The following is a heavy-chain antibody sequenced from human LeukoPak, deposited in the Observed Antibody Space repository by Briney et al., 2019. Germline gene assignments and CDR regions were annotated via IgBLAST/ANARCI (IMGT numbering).Heavy chain of an antibody. J-gene: IGHJ4*02. V-gene: IGHV3-30*18. CDR3: AKDLDFTFDY. CDR1: GFTFSSYG. CDR2: ISYDGSNK. Sequence: GGSLRLSCAASGFTFSSYGMHWVRQAPGKGLEWVAVISYDGSNKYYADSVKGRFTISRDNSKNMLYLQMNSLRAEDTAVYYCAKDLDFTFDYWGQGTLVTVSS.